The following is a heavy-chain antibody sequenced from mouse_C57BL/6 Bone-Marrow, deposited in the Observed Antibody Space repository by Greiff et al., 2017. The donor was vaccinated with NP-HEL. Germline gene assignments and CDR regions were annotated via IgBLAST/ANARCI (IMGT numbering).Heavy chain of an antibody. D-gene: IGHD1-1*01. CDR3: TTTAVVAN. V-gene: IGHV14-4*01. Sequence: VQLKESGAELVRPGASVKLSCTASGFNIKDDYMHWVKQRPEQGLEWIGWIDPENGDTEYASKFQGKATITADTSSNTAYLQLSSLTSEDTAVYYCTTTAVVANWGQGTLVTVSA. CDR2: IDPENGDT. CDR1: GFNIKDDY. J-gene: IGHJ3*01.